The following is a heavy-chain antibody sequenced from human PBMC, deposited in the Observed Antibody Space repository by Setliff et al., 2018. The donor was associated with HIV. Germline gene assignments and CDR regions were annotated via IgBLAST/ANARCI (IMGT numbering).Heavy chain of an antibody. D-gene: IGHD3-3*01. J-gene: IGHJ5*01. Sequence: SETLSLTCTVSGGSIRSRDYSWGWIRQPPGKGLEWIVSLPHSGATFYNPSLRSRVTTSEDTSKNQFSLRLNSVTAADTAVYYCARRAYYDFWSGFYLSIANRFDSWGQGILVTVSS. CDR1: GGSIRSRDYS. CDR2: LPHSGAT. CDR3: ARRAYYDFWSGFYLSIANRFDS. V-gene: IGHV4-39*01.